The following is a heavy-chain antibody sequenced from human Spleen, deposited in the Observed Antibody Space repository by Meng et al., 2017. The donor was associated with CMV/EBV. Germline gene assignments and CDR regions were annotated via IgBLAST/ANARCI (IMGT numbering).Heavy chain of an antibody. CDR1: GFTFSSYA. CDR2: ISGSGGST. Sequence: GESLKISCAASGFTFSSYAMGWVRQAPGKGLEWVSAISGSGGSTYYADSVKGRFTISRDNSKNTLYLQMNSLRAEDTAVYYCARDGVVPRGMDVWGQGTTVTVSS. V-gene: IGHV3-23*01. J-gene: IGHJ6*02. CDR3: ARDGVVPRGMDV. D-gene: IGHD2-8*01.